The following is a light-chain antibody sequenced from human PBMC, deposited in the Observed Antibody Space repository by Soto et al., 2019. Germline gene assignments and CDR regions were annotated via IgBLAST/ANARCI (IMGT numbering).Light chain of an antibody. Sequence: QSALTQPRSLSGYPGQSVTISCTGTSSDVGGYNYVSWYQQHPGKAPKLMIYDVSKRPSGVPDRCSGSKSVNTASLTISGLQAEDEADYYCCSYAGSYTWVFGGGTTLTVL. CDR2: DVS. V-gene: IGLV2-11*01. J-gene: IGLJ3*02. CDR3: CSYAGSYTWV. CDR1: SSDVGGYNY.